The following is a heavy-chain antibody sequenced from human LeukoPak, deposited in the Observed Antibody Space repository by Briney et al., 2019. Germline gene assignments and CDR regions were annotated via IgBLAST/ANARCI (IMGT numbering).Heavy chain of an antibody. V-gene: IGHV1-18*01. CDR2: ISAYNGNT. D-gene: IGHD6-13*01. CDR1: GYTFTSYG. Sequence: GASVKVSCKASGYTFTSYGIIWVRQAPGQGLEWMGWISAYNGNTNYAQKLQGRVTMTTDTSTSTAYMELRSLRSDDTAVYYCARVRTFSSSWYRGPHDYWGQGTLVTVSS. CDR3: ARVRTFSSSWYRGPHDY. J-gene: IGHJ4*02.